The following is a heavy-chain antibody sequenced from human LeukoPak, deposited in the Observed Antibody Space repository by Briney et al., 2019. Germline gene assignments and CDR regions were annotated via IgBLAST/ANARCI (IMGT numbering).Heavy chain of an antibody. V-gene: IGHV1-46*01. D-gene: IGHD6-19*01. Sequence: ASVKVSCKASGYTFTSYYMHWVRQAPGQGLEWMGIINPSGGSTSYAQKFQGRVTVTRDTSTSTVYMELSSLRSEDTAVYYCARASSGWYFDYWGQGTLVTVSS. CDR1: GYTFTSYY. J-gene: IGHJ4*02. CDR3: ARASSGWYFDY. CDR2: INPSGGST.